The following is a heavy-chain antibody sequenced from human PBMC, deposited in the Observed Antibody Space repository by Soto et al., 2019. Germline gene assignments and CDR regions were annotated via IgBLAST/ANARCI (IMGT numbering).Heavy chain of an antibody. V-gene: IGHV1-3*01. J-gene: IGHJ4*02. Sequence: ASVKVSCKASGYTFTSYATHWVRQAPGQRLEWMGWINAGNGNTKYSQKFQGRVTITRDTSASTAYMELSSLRSEDTAVYYCAREGPDYDILTGYSANFDYWGQGTLVTVSS. CDR3: AREGPDYDILTGYSANFDY. CDR1: GYTFTSYA. D-gene: IGHD3-9*01. CDR2: INAGNGNT.